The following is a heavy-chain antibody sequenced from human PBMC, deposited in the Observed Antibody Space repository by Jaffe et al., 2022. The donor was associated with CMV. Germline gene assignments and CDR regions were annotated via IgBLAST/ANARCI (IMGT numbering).Heavy chain of an antibody. V-gene: IGHV3-53*02. D-gene: IGHD3-22*01. CDR3: ARDRPSRGSSALGDAFDI. CDR2: IYSGGST. CDR1: GFTVSSNY. Sequence: EVQLVETGGGLIQPGGSLRLSCAASGFTVSSNYMSWVRQAPGKGLEWVSVIYSGGSTYYADSVKGRFTISRDNSKNTLYLQMNSLRAEDTAVYYCARDRPSRGSSALGDAFDIWGQGTMVTVSS. J-gene: IGHJ3*02.